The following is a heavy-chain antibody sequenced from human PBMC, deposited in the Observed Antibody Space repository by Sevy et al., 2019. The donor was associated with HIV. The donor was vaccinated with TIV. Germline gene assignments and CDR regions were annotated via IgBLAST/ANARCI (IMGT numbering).Heavy chain of an antibody. V-gene: IGHV1-3*01. J-gene: IGHJ3*02. Sequence: ASVKVSCKASGYTFTSYAMHWVRQAPGQRLEWMGWINAGNGNTKYSQKFQGRVTITRDTSASTAYMELSSLRSEDTAVYYCASEGTGYCSSTSCLGAFDIWGQGTMVTVSS. CDR1: GYTFTSYA. CDR3: ASEGTGYCSSTSCLGAFDI. D-gene: IGHD2-2*01. CDR2: INAGNGNT.